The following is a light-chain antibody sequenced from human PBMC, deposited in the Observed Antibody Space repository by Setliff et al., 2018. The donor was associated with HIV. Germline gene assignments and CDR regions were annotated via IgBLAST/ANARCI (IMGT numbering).Light chain of an antibody. CDR3: CSNTGSNTYV. V-gene: IGLV2-23*01. CDR2: QAS. Sequence: QSALTQPSSVSGSPGQSITLSCTGTSGDVGRYNLVSWYQQQPGKPPKLMIYQASKRPSGGSNRFSGSKSGNTASLTISGLQAEDEADYYCCSNTGSNTYVFGTGTRSPS. CDR1: SGDVGRYNL. J-gene: IGLJ1*01.